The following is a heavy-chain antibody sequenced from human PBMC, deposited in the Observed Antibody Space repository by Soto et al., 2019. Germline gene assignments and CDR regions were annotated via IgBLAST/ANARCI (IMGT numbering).Heavy chain of an antibody. CDR1: GYTFTSYY. V-gene: IGHV1-46*01. Sequence: KVSCKASGYTFTSYYMHWVRQAPGQGLEWMGIINPSGGSTSYAQKFQGRVTMTRDTSTSTVYMELSSLRSEDTAVYYCARDGSRIGYCTNGVCSNWFDPWGQGTLVTVSS. CDR2: INPSGGST. D-gene: IGHD2-8*01. CDR3: ARDGSRIGYCTNGVCSNWFDP. J-gene: IGHJ5*02.